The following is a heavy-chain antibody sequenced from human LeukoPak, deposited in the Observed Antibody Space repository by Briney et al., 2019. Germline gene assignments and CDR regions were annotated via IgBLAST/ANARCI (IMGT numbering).Heavy chain of an antibody. CDR3: ARVLAAATGYYYGMDV. Sequence: GGSLRLSCAASGFTFSSYSMNWVRQAPGKGLEWVSSISSSSSYIYYADSVKGRFTISRDNAKNSLYLQMNSLRAEDTAVYYCARVLAAATGYYYGMDVWGQGTTVTVSS. V-gene: IGHV3-21*01. D-gene: IGHD6-13*01. CDR1: GFTFSSYS. J-gene: IGHJ6*02. CDR2: ISSSSSYI.